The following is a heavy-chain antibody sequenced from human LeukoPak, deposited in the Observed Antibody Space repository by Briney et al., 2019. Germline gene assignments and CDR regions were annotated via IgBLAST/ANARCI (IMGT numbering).Heavy chain of an antibody. Sequence: GGSLRLSCAASGFPFSSYSMTWVRQAPGKGLEWVANIKPDGTTKFYVDSVKGRFTIYRDNSKNTQYLQMNSLRAEDTAVYYCATSWGPDTSAFRWGRDGMDVWGQGTTVIVSS. V-gene: IGHV3-7*03. D-gene: IGHD3-16*01. J-gene: IGHJ6*02. CDR3: ATSWGPDTSAFRWGRDGMDV. CDR1: GFPFSSYS. CDR2: IKPDGTTK.